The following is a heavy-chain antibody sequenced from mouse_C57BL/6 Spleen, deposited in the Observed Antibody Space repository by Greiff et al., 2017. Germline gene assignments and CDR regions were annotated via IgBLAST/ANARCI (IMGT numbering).Heavy chain of an antibody. Sequence: ESGPGLVKPSQSLSLTCSVTGYSITSGYYWNWIRQLPGNKLEWMGYISYDGSNNYNPSLKNRISITRYTSKNQFFLKLNSVTTEDTATYYCARGYYDYDAAWFAYWGQGTLVTVSA. V-gene: IGHV3-6*01. CDR3: ARGYYDYDAAWFAY. CDR1: GYSITSGYY. CDR2: ISYDGSN. D-gene: IGHD2-4*01. J-gene: IGHJ3*01.